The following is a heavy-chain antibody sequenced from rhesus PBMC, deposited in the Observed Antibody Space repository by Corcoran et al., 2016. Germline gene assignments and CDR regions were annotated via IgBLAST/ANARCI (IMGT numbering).Heavy chain of an antibody. V-gene: IGHV4S12*01. J-gene: IGHJ4*01. CDR3: VREFGDYRLDS. CDR1: GGSISRGYYY. D-gene: IGHD4-11*01. Sequence: QVQLQESGPGPVNPSETLSLTCAVSGGSISRGYYYWNWIRHPPGKGLEWIGLIFGSDGSIAYNPSLKSRVAISIDTSKNRLSLQLTSVTAADTAVYYCVREFGDYRLDSWGLGVLVTVSS. CDR2: IFGSDGSI.